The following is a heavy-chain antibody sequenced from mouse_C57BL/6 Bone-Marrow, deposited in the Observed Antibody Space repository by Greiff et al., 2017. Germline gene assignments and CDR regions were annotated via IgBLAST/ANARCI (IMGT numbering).Heavy chain of an antibody. J-gene: IGHJ2*01. CDR3: ARDDGSTTGTFFDY. V-gene: IGHV5-4*01. Sequence: DVQLVESGGGLVKPGGSLKLSCAASGFTFSSYAMSWVRQTPEKRLEWVATISDGGSYTYYPDNVKGRFTISRDNAKNNLYLQMSHLKSEDTAMYYCARDDGSTTGTFFDYWGQGTTLTVSS. CDR2: ISDGGSYT. D-gene: IGHD4-1*02. CDR1: GFTFSSYA.